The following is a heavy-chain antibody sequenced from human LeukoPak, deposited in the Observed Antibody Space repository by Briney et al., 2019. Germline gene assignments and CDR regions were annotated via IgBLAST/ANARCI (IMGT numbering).Heavy chain of an antibody. CDR1: GFTLSNHW. V-gene: IGHV3-48*01. CDR3: ARDRSSGWPDYYYYMDV. D-gene: IGHD6-19*01. Sequence: PGGSLRLSCAASGFTLSNHWMIWVRQAPGKGLEWVSYISSSSSTIYYADSVKGRFTISRDNAKNSLYLQMNSLRAEDTAVYYCARDRSSGWPDYYYYMDVWGKGTTVTVSS. CDR2: ISSSSSTI. J-gene: IGHJ6*03.